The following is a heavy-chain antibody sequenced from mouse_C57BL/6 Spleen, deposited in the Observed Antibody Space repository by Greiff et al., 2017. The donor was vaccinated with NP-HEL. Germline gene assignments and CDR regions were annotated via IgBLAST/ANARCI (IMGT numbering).Heavy chain of an antibody. CDR2: IYPSDSET. J-gene: IGHJ1*03. Sequence: QVQLQQPGAELVRPGSSVKLSCKASGYTFTSYWMDWVKQRPGQGLEWIGNIYPSDSETHYNQKFKDKATLTVDKSSSTAYMQLSSLTSEDSAVYDCERGVYYGSSYWYFDVWGTGTTVTVSS. V-gene: IGHV1-61*01. CDR1: GYTFTSYW. D-gene: IGHD1-1*01. CDR3: ERGVYYGSSYWYFDV.